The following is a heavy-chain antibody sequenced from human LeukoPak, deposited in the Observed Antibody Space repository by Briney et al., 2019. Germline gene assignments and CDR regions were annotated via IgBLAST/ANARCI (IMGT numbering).Heavy chain of an antibody. CDR1: GFTFSDTW. V-gene: IGHV3-69-1*02. CDR2: ISYSSTNI. CDR3: ARIAVTYTFDY. D-gene: IGHD4-17*01. J-gene: IGHJ4*02. Sequence: SGGSLRLSCAASGFTFSDTWMTWVRQAPGKGLEWVSSISYSSTNIYYADSVKGRFTISRDNAKKSLYLQMNSLRAEDTAVYYCARIAVTYTFDYWGQGTLVTVSS.